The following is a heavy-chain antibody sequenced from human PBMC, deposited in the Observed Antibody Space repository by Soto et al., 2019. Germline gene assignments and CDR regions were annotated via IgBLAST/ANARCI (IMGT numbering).Heavy chain of an antibody. V-gene: IGHV1-8*01. D-gene: IGHD3-3*01. J-gene: IGHJ5*02. CDR1: GYTFTSYD. CDR3: ARETKTYDFWSGYYTRSGSNWFDP. Sequence: GSSVKVSCKASGYTFTSYDIDWVRQATGQGLEWMGWMNPNSGNTGYAQKFQGRVTMTRNTSISTAYMELSSLRSEDTAVYYCARETKTYDFWSGYYTRSGSNWFDPWG. CDR2: MNPNSGNT.